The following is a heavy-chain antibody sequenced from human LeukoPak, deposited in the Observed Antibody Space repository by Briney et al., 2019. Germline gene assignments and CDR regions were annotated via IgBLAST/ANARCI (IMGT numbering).Heavy chain of an antibody. J-gene: IGHJ4*02. CDR1: GGSISSGGYS. V-gene: IGHV4-30-2*01. CDR2: IYHSGST. Sequence: SETLSLTCAVSGGSISSGGYSWSWIRQPPGTGLEWIGYIYHSGSTYYNPSLKSRVTISVDRSKNQFSLKLSSETAADTAVYYCASFVVVVAAFDYWGQGTLVTVSS. D-gene: IGHD2-15*01. CDR3: ASFVVVVAAFDY.